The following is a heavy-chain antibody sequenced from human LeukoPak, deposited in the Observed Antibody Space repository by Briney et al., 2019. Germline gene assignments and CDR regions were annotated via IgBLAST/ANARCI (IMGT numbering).Heavy chain of an antibody. V-gene: IGHV3-30*04. CDR2: ISYDGSNK. Sequence: GGSLRLSCAASGFTFSSYAMHWVRQAPGKGLEWVAVISYDGSNKYYADSVKGRFTISRDNSENTLYLQMNSLRAEDTAVYYCARGFRVWGQGTLVTVSS. D-gene: IGHD3-10*01. CDR3: ARGFRV. CDR1: GFTFSSYA. J-gene: IGHJ4*02.